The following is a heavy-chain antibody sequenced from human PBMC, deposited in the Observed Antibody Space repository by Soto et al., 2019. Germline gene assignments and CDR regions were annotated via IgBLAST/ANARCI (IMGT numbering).Heavy chain of an antibody. CDR1: GYIFTNYD. CDR3: ARGVGSGTYYNQYNWFDP. CDR2: INPNSGST. V-gene: IGHV1-8*01. J-gene: IGHJ5*02. Sequence: ASVKVSCKASGYIFTNYDINWVRQATGQGLEYLGWINPNSGSTGYVQKFQGRVTMTRNTSINTAYMELNSLRSEDTAVYYCARGVGSGTYYNQYNWFDPWGQGTLVTVSS. D-gene: IGHD3-10*01.